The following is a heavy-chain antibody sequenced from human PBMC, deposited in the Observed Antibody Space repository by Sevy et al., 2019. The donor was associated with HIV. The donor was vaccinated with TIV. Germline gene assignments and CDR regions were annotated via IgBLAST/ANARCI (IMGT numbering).Heavy chain of an antibody. CDR2: IYYSGST. CDR1: GGSISSSSYY. J-gene: IGHJ4*02. CDR3: ASEGEIRGGYY. Sequence: SETLSLTCTVSGGSISSSSYYWGWIRQPPGKGLEWIGSIYYSGSTYYSPSLKSRVPISVDTSKNQFSLKLSSVTAAETAVYYWASEGEIRGGYYWGQGTLVTVSS. D-gene: IGHD3-10*01. V-gene: IGHV4-39*01.